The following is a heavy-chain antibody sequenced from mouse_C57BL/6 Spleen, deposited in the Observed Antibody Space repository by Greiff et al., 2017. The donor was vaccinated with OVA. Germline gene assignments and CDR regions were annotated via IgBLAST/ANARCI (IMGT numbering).Heavy chain of an antibody. CDR3: ARTGGSSCLCDMDY. Sequence: VQLQQSGAELVKPGASVKISCKASGYAFSSYWMNWVKQRPGKGLEWIGRIYPGDGDTNYNGKFKGKATLTADKSSSTAYMQLSSLPSEDAAVFFCARTGGSSCLCDMDYWGQGTTVTVSS. V-gene: IGHV1-80*01. D-gene: IGHD1-1*01. CDR2: IYPGDGDT. J-gene: IGHJ4*01. CDR1: GYAFSSYW.